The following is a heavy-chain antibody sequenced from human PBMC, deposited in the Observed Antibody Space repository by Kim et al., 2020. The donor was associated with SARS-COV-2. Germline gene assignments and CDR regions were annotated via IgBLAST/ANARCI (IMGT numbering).Heavy chain of an antibody. CDR1: GFTLDDYA. Sequence: GGSLRLSCAASGFTLDDYAMHWVRQAPGKGLEWVSGISWNSGSIGYADSVKGRFTISRDNAKNSLYLQMNSLRAEDTALYYCAKDTGILWFGELSYGMDVWGEGTTVTVSS. D-gene: IGHD3-10*01. V-gene: IGHV3-9*01. CDR2: ISWNSGSI. CDR3: AKDTGILWFGELSYGMDV. J-gene: IGHJ6*04.